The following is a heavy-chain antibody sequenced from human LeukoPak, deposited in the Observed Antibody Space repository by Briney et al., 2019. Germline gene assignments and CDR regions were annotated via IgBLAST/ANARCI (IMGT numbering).Heavy chain of an antibody. CDR1: GFTFSSYA. J-gene: IGHJ6*04. Sequence: SGGSLRLSCAASGFTFSSYAMSWVRQAPGKGLEWVSAISGSGGSTYYADSVKGRFTISRDNSKNTLYLQMNSLRAEDTAVYYCAKDRQVTTYYCGSGSYLNYYYGMDVWGEETTVTVSS. V-gene: IGHV3-23*01. D-gene: IGHD3-10*01. CDR2: ISGSGGST. CDR3: AKDRQVTTYYCGSGSYLNYYYGMDV.